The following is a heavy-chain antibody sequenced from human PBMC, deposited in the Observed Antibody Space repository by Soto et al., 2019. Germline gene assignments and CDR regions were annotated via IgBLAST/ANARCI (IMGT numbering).Heavy chain of an antibody. CDR1: GYTFTSYD. CDR2: MNANSGNT. J-gene: IGHJ2*01. Sequence: QVQLVQSGAEVKKPGASVKVSCKASGYTFTSYDITWVRQATGQGLEWMGWMNANSGNTGYAQKFQGRVTLTRDTSISTAYMELSSLTSEDTAVYYCARRTIAYWYFDLWGRGTLVTVSS. CDR3: ARRTIAYWYFDL. V-gene: IGHV1-8*01. D-gene: IGHD1-1*01.